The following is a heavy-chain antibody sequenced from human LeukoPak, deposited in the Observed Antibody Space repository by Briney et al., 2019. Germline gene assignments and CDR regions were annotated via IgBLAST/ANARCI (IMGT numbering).Heavy chain of an antibody. V-gene: IGHV3-21*01. CDR1: GFTFSSYS. CDR3: ARAVYSDPFDY. CDR2: ISNSSSYI. D-gene: IGHD4-17*01. J-gene: IGHJ4*02. Sequence: PGGSLRLSCAASGFTFSSYSMNWVRQAPGKGLEWVSSISNSSSYIYYADSVKGRFTISRDNSKNSLYLQMNSLKAEDTAVYYCARAVYSDPFDYWGQGTLVTVSS.